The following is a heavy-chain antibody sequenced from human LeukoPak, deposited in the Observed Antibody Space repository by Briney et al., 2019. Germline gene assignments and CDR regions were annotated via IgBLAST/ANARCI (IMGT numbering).Heavy chain of an antibody. J-gene: IGHJ6*02. V-gene: IGHV3-7*01. D-gene: IGHD2-15*01. CDR2: IKQDGSEK. CDR1: GFTFSSYW. CDR3: ARDHLVVVVAGDYYYYYGMDV. Sequence: PGGSLRLSCAASGFTFSSYWMSWVRQAPGKGLEWVANIKQDGSEKYYVDSVKGRFTISRDNAKNSLYLQMNSLRAEDTAVYYCARDHLVVVVAGDYYYYYGMDVWGQGTTVTVSS.